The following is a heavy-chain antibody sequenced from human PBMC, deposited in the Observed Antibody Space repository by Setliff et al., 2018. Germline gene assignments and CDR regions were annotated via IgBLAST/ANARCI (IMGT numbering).Heavy chain of an antibody. D-gene: IGHD1-1*01. J-gene: IGHJ4*02. Sequence: SETLSLTCAVSGASIRNNYYWGWIRQSPGTGLEWIGSIFYNGMAYYNPSLKSRVTMSVDTSKNQFSLKLRSVTAADTAVYYCARTGTYRYFDYWGQGTLVTVPS. CDR3: ARTGTYRYFDY. CDR2: IFYNGMA. V-gene: IGHV4-39*01. CDR1: GASIRNNYY.